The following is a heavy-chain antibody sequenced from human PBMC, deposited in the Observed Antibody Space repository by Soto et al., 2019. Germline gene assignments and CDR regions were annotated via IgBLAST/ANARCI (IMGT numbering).Heavy chain of an antibody. V-gene: IGHV3-21*01. CDR1: GFTVSTNY. D-gene: IGHD2-15*01. Sequence: GALRLSCAASGFTVSTNYMNWVRQAPGKGLEWVSSISSSGYIFSTDSVRGRFTISRDNAKNSVYLQINSLRAEDTAVYFCARDCSGGSCYPGMDVWGQGTTVTVSS. CDR3: ARDCSGGSCYPGMDV. CDR2: ISSSGYI. J-gene: IGHJ6*02.